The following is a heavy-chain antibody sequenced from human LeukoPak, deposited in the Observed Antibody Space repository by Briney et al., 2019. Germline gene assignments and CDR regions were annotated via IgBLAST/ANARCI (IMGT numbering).Heavy chain of an antibody. D-gene: IGHD5-24*01. CDR2: IYSGGST. V-gene: IGHV3-66*02. Sequence: GGSLRLSCAASGFTVSSNYMSWVRQAPGKGLEWVSVIYSGGSTYYADSVKGRFTISRDNSKNTLYLQMNTRRAEDTAVYYCARGRRDGYKGYYFDYWGQGTLVTVSS. CDR3: ARGRRDGYKGYYFDY. CDR1: GFTVSSNY. J-gene: IGHJ4*02.